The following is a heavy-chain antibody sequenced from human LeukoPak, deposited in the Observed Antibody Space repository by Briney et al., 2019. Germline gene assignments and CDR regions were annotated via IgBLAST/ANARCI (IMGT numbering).Heavy chain of an antibody. CDR3: ARADHYGDYEGY. Sequence: GGSLRLSCAASGFTFDDYAMHWVRQAPGKGLEWVSGISWNSGSIGYADSVKGRFTISRDNAKNSLYLQMNSLRAEDTAVYYCARADHYGDYEGYWGQGTLVTVSS. J-gene: IGHJ4*02. CDR2: ISWNSGSI. CDR1: GFTFDDYA. D-gene: IGHD4-17*01. V-gene: IGHV3-9*01.